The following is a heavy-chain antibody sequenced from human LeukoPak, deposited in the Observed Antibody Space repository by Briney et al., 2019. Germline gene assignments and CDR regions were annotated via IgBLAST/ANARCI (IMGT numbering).Heavy chain of an antibody. Sequence: GSLRLSCAASGLTFSSYNMNWVRQAPGKGLEWVSSISRSSTYISYADSVKGRFTISRDNAKNSLYLQMDSLGPEDTAVYYCARDPYSGNYGNDYYYYMDVWGKGTTVTISS. V-gene: IGHV3-21*01. D-gene: IGHD1-26*01. CDR2: ISRSSTYI. CDR3: ARDPYSGNYGNDYYYYMDV. J-gene: IGHJ6*03. CDR1: GLTFSSYN.